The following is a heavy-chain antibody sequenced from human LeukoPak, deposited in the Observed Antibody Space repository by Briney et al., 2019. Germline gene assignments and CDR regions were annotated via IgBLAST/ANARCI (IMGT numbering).Heavy chain of an antibody. CDR2: INPSGATT. D-gene: IGHD4-23*01. J-gene: IGHJ4*02. Sequence: ASVKVSCKASGYTFTSYYMHWVRQAPGQGLEWVGIINPSGATTTYAQKFQGGVTLTRDTSTSTVYMELSSLRSEDTAMYHCARGLPTVVNPPFDYWGQGTLVTVSS. CDR1: GYTFTSYY. CDR3: ARGLPTVVNPPFDY. V-gene: IGHV1-46*01.